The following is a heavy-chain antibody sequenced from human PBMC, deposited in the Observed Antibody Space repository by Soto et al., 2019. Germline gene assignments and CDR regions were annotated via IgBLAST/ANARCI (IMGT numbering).Heavy chain of an antibody. Sequence: ASVKVSCKASGYTFTSYVISWVRRAPGQGLEWMGWISAYNGNTNYAQKLQGRVTMTTDTSTSTAYMELRSLRSDDTAVYYCARAKAYCSGGSCYYFDYWGQGTLVTVSS. J-gene: IGHJ4*02. CDR1: GYTFTSYV. CDR3: ARAKAYCSGGSCYYFDY. V-gene: IGHV1-18*01. CDR2: ISAYNGNT. D-gene: IGHD2-15*01.